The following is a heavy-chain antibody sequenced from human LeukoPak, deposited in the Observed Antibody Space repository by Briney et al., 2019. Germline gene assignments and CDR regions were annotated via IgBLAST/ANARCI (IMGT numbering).Heavy chain of an antibody. D-gene: IGHD4-17*01. CDR2: IIPIFGTA. CDR3: ARGHDYGDLFNMDV. V-gene: IGHV1-69*05. Sequence: ASVKVPCKASGGTFSSYAISWVRQAPGQGLEWMGGIIPIFGTANYAQKFQGRVTITTDESTSTAYMELSSLRSEDTAVYYCARGHDYGDLFNMDVWGKGTTVTVSS. CDR1: GGTFSSYA. J-gene: IGHJ6*03.